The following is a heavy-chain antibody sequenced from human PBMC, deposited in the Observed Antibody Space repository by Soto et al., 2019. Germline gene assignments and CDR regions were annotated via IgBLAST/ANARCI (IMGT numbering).Heavy chain of an antibody. J-gene: IGHJ3*02. CDR3: ARPGYYDDSGYWRSPFDT. CDR1: GDSISTSHYY. D-gene: IGHD3-22*01. CDR2: IYKSGST. V-gene: IGHV4-39*01. Sequence: QLQLQESGPGLVKPSETLSLTCTVSGDSISTSHYYWGWIRQPPGKGLEWIGSIYKSGSTYYNPSLNSRVTLSGDTSKNQFSLRLTSVTAADTALYYCARPGYYDDSGYWRSPFDTWGPGTVVTVSP.